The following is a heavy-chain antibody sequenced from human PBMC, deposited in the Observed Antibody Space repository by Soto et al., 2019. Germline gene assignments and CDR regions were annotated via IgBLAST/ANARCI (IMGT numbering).Heavy chain of an antibody. D-gene: IGHD3-22*01. CDR2: MNPNSGNT. Sequence: QVQLVQSGAEAKKPGASVKVSCKASGYTFTSYDINWVRQATGQGLEWMGWMNPNSGNTGYAQKVQGRVTMTRNTSISTAYMELSSLRSEDTAVYYCARGGRYYYDSSGYNPFDYWGQGTLVTVSS. CDR1: GYTFTSYD. V-gene: IGHV1-8*01. J-gene: IGHJ4*02. CDR3: ARGGRYYYDSSGYNPFDY.